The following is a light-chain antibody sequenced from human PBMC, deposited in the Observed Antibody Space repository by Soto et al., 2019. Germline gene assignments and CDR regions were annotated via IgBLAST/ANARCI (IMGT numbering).Light chain of an antibody. CDR2: ATS. J-gene: IGKJ2*01. Sequence: IVLTQSPGTLSLSPGERATLSCRASQSVNSGYLAWYQQKPGQAPRILIYATSIRTTDFTDRFSGSGSGYDFTLTIRGLEPEDSEVYYCHCQKFYSSRIYSVGQGTKLEIK. CDR3: HCQKFYSSRIYS. V-gene: IGKV3-20*01. CDR1: QSVNSGY.